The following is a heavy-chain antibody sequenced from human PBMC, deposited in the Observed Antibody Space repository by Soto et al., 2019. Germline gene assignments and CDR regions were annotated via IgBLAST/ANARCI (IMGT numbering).Heavy chain of an antibody. CDR3: AAGDSRDTGDH. Sequence: QVQLVQSGAEVKKPGSSVNVSCKASGDTLSTHGISWVRQAPGQGLEWMGGTIPIIGTTDYAEKFQGRVTITADESTTTSYMELSSLRPDDTAVYYCAAGDSRDTGDHWGQGTLVTVSS. D-gene: IGHD5-18*01. V-gene: IGHV1-69*01. CDR2: TIPIIGTT. J-gene: IGHJ4*02. CDR1: GDTLSTHG.